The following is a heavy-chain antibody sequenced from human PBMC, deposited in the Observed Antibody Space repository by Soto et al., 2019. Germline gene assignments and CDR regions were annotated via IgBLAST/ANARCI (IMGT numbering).Heavy chain of an antibody. CDR3: ARDGLGCSSTSCYVGWYYFDY. V-gene: IGHV3-21*01. J-gene: IGHJ4*02. D-gene: IGHD2-2*01. CDR2: ISSSSSYI. Sequence: GSLRLSCAASGFTFSSYSMNWVRQAPGKGLEWVSSISSSSSYIYYADSVKGRFTISRDNAKNSLYLQMNSLRAEDTAVYYCARDGLGCSSTSCYVGWYYFDYWGQGTLVTVSS. CDR1: GFTFSSYS.